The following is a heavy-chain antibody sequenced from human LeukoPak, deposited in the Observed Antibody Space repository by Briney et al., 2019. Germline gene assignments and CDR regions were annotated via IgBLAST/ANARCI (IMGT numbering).Heavy chain of an antibody. V-gene: IGHV3-30*02. CDR2: IRYDGSNK. J-gene: IGHJ4*02. D-gene: IGHD6-19*01. CDR3: AKDPGAGLKIDS. Sequence: GGSLRLSCAASGFTFSSYGMHWVRQAPGKGLEWVAFIRYDGSNKYYADSVKGRFTISRDNSKNTLYLQMNSLRVEDTAVYYCAKDPGAGLKIDSWGQGTLVTVSS. CDR1: GFTFSSYG.